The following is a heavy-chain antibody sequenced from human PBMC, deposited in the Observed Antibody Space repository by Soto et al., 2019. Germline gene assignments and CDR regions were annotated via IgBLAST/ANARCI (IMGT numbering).Heavy chain of an antibody. CDR3: ARDPHRYSSSPDHFDY. CDR2: ISAYNGNT. D-gene: IGHD6-6*01. Sequence: ASVKLSFKAPGYANTSYGISWVQQAPGRVLEWMGWISAYNGNTNYAQKLQGRVTMTTDTSTSTAYMELRSLRSDDTAVYYCARDPHRYSSSPDHFDYWGQGTLVTVSS. V-gene: IGHV1-18*01. CDR1: GYANTSYG. J-gene: IGHJ4*02.